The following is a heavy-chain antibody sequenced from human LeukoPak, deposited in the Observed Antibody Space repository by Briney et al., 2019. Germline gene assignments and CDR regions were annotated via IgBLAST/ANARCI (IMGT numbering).Heavy chain of an antibody. J-gene: IGHJ4*02. V-gene: IGHV1-2*06. Sequence: ASVKVSCKASGYTFTGYYMHWVRQAPGQGLEWMGRINPNSGGTNYAQKFQGRVTMTRDTSISTAYMELSRLRSDDTAVYYCARDLGYSYGWGYWGQGTLVTVSS. CDR3: ARDLGYSYGWGY. CDR2: INPNSGGT. D-gene: IGHD5-18*01. CDR1: GYTFTGYY.